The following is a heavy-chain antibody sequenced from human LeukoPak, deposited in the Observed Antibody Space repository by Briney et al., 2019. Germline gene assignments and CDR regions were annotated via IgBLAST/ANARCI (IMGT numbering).Heavy chain of an antibody. D-gene: IGHD1/OR15-1a*01. CDR2: INADGSRT. Sequence: GGSLRLSCAASGFTFSSYWMHWVRQAPGKGLVWVSRINADGSRTNYADSVKGRFTISRDNSKNTLYLQLSSLRAEDTAVYFCAKQVTAPGPIDYWGQGTLVTVSS. CDR1: GFTFSSYW. J-gene: IGHJ4*02. CDR3: AKQVTAPGPIDY. V-gene: IGHV3-74*01.